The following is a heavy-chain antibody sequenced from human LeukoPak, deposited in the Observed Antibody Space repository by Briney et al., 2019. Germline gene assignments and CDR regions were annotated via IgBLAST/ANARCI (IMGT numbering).Heavy chain of an antibody. D-gene: IGHD1-26*01. V-gene: IGHV3-30-3*01. CDR2: ISYDGSNK. CDR1: GFTSSSYA. Sequence: GRSLRLSCAASGFTSSSYAMHWVRQAPGKGLEWVAVISYDGSNKYYADSVKGRFTISRDNSKNTLYLQMNSLRAEDTAVYYCASLEATTAYFDYWGQGTLVTVSS. CDR3: ASLEATTAYFDY. J-gene: IGHJ4*02.